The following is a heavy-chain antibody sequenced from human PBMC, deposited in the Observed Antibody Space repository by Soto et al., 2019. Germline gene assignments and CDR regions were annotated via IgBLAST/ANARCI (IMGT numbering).Heavy chain of an antibody. Sequence: SETLSLTCTVSGDSINSVDHYWSWIRQPPGKGLEWMGYIYHSGSTHYNPSLNSRLTISIDTSTNRFSLNLTSVTAADTAVYFCARLRWETENNWFDPWGQGALATVSS. D-gene: IGHD1-26*01. CDR3: ARLRWETENNWFDP. V-gene: IGHV4-30-4*01. CDR1: GDSINSVDHY. CDR2: IYHSGST. J-gene: IGHJ5*02.